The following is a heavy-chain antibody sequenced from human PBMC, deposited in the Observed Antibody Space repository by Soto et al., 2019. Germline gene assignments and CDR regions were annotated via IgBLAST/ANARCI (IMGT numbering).Heavy chain of an antibody. D-gene: IGHD1-26*01. J-gene: IGHJ4*02. Sequence: QVQLVESGGGVVQPGRSLRLSCAASGFTLSTYGMHWVRQAPGKGLEWVAVISYDGSNKYYADSVKGRFTISRDNSKNTLYLQMNSLRAEDTAVYYCAKGSGGSLGYWGQGTLVTVSS. CDR1: GFTLSTYG. V-gene: IGHV3-30*18. CDR2: ISYDGSNK. CDR3: AKGSGGSLGY.